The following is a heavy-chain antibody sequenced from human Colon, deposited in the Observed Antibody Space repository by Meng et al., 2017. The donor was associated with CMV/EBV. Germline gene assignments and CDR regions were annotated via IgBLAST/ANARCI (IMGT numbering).Heavy chain of an antibody. CDR3: TTKYGWAAGHDF. CDR2: IKSKSDGGTT. J-gene: IGHJ4*02. D-gene: IGHD2-15*01. Sequence: LVEAGGCLGEPVGSLRLSCTASAFTLSNAWMTWVRQAPEKGLEWLGHIKSKSDGGTTEYDAPVKGRFTISRDDSKNTFYLQMNSLKIEDTAVYYCTTKYGWAAGHDFWGQGTLVTASS. V-gene: IGHV3-15*01. CDR1: AFTLSNAW.